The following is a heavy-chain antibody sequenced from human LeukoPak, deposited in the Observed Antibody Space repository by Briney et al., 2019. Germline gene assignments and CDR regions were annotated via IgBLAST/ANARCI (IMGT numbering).Heavy chain of an antibody. CDR3: ASQYTSSRIYDD. V-gene: IGHV3-21*01. CDR2: ISSSSTYI. J-gene: IGHJ4*02. Sequence: GGSLRLSCAASGFTFSSYSMNWVRQAPGKGLEWVSSISSSSTYIYYADSVKGRFTVSRDNAKNSLYLQMNSLRAEDTAVYFCASQYTSSRIYDDWGQGTLVTVSS. CDR1: GFTFSSYS. D-gene: IGHD6-13*01.